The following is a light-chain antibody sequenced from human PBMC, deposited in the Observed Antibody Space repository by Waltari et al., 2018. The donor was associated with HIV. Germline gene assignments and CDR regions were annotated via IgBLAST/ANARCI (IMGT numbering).Light chain of an antibody. Sequence: EIVLTQSPATLSLSPGERATLSCRASQSVSSFLAWYQQKPGQAPRLLIYDTSKRATGIPARFSGSGSETDFTLTICSLEPEDFAVYYCQQRGSWPITFGQGTRLEIK. J-gene: IGKJ5*01. V-gene: IGKV3-11*01. CDR3: QQRGSWPIT. CDR2: DTS. CDR1: QSVSSF.